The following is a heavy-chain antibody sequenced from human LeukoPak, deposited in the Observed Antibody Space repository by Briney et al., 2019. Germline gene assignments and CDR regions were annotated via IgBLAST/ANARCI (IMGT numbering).Heavy chain of an antibody. CDR2: IYYSGST. D-gene: IGHD5-18*01. J-gene: IGHJ3*02. CDR3: ARQTGYSYGYGNDDAFDI. CDR1: GGSISSYY. V-gene: IGHV4-59*08. Sequence: PSETLSLTCTVSGGSISSYYWSWIRQPPGKGLEWIGYIYYSGSTNYNPSLKSRVTISVDTSKNQFSLKLSSVTAADTAVYYCARQTGYSYGYGNDDAFDIWGQGTMVTVSS.